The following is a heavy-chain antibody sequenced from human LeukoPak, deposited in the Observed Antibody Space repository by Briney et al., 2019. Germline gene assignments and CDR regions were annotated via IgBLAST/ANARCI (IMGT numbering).Heavy chain of an antibody. CDR1: GFAFSAYW. D-gene: IGHD3-16*01. CDR3: VRDLVFVWTPGDDFDF. V-gene: IGHV3-74*01. CDR2: INEDATTI. Sequence: GGSLRLSCAASGFAFSAYWMHWVRQAPGKGLEWVARINEDATTISYADSVKGRFIISRDNTKKSLYLQMNNLSAEDTAVYYCVRDLVFVWTPGDDFDFWGQETLVIVSS. J-gene: IGHJ4*02.